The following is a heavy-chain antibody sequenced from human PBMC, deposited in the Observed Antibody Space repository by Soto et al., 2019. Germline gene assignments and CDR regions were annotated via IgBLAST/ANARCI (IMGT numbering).Heavy chain of an antibody. D-gene: IGHD5-18*01. CDR1: GGTFSSYA. V-gene: IGHV1-69*13. Sequence: GASVKVSCKASGGTFSSYAISWVRQAPGQGLEWKGGIIPIFGTANYAQKFQGRVTITADESTSTAYMELSSLRSEDTAVYYCATRDTAMAANRNYYYYGMDVWGQGTTVTVSS. CDR2: IIPIFGTA. CDR3: ATRDTAMAANRNYYYYGMDV. J-gene: IGHJ6*02.